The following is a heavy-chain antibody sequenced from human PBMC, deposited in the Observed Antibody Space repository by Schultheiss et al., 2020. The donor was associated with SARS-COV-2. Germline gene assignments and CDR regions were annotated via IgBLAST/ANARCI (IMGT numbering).Heavy chain of an antibody. V-gene: IGHV3-33*08. CDR1: GFTFSSYG. CDR3: ARDGGSSGYDSPVGYYYYGMDV. D-gene: IGHD5-12*01. J-gene: IGHJ6*02. Sequence: GGSLRLSCAASGFTFSSYGMHWVRQAPGKGLEWVAIIWHDGSKEYYADSVKGRFTISRDNSKNTLYLQMNSLRAEDTAVYYCARDGGSSGYDSPVGYYYYGMDVWGQGTTVTVSS. CDR2: IWHDGSKE.